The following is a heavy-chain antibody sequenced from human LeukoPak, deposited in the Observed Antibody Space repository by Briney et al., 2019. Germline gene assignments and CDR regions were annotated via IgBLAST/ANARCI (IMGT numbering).Heavy chain of an antibody. J-gene: IGHJ6*02. CDR2: TWYHGNNK. D-gene: IGHD6-6*01. CDR3: ARDLVSSSSSRDYYYAVDV. V-gene: IGHV3-33*01. CDR1: GFTFSGYG. Sequence: GGSLRLSCEASGFTFSGYGMHWVRQAPGKGLEWVSGTWYHGNNKYYADSVKGRFTISRDNSKNTLYLQMNSLRAEDTAVYYCARDLVSSSSSRDYYYAVDVWGQGTTVTVSS.